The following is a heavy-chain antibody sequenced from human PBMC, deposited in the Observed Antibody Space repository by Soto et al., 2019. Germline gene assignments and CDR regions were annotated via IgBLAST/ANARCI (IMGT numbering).Heavy chain of an antibody. Sequence: QVQLVQSGAEVKKPGASVKVSCKASGYTFTSYAMHWVRQAPGQRLEWMGWINAGNGNTKYSQKFQGRVPITRDTSASTAYMELSSLRSEDTAVYYCAREETYYDFWSGGNYDYYYMDVWGKGTTVTVSS. CDR2: INAGNGNT. D-gene: IGHD3-3*01. CDR1: GYTFTSYA. J-gene: IGHJ6*03. V-gene: IGHV1-3*01. CDR3: AREETYYDFWSGGNYDYYYMDV.